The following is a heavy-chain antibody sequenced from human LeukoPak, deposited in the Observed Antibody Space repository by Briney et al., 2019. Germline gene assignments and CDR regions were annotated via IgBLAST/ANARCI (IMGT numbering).Heavy chain of an antibody. CDR1: GYTFTSYG. Sequence: ASVKVSCKASGYTFTSYGISWVRQAPGQGLEWMGWISAYNGNTNYAQKLQGRVTMTTDTSTSTAYMELRGLRSDDTAVYYCARDVRRSGYCSGGSCYSRLGYWGQGTLVTVSS. D-gene: IGHD2-15*01. CDR3: ARDVRRSGYCSGGSCYSRLGY. J-gene: IGHJ4*02. V-gene: IGHV1-18*01. CDR2: ISAYNGNT.